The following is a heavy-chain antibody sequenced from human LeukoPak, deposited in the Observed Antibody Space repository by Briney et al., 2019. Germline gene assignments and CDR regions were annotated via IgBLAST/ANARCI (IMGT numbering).Heavy chain of an antibody. CDR2: IYYSGST. J-gene: IGHJ5*02. CDR1: GGSISNYY. V-gene: IGHV4-59*01. D-gene: IGHD4-11*01. Sequence: SETLSLTCTVSGGSISNYYWNWIRQPPGQGLEWIGHIYYSGSTNYNPSLKSRVTISVDTSKNQFSLKLSSVTAADTAVYYCARMVESTVTIAFENWFDPWGQGTLVTVSS. CDR3: ARMVESTVTIAFENWFDP.